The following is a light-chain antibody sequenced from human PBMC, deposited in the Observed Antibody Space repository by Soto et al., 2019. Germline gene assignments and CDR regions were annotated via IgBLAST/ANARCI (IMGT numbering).Light chain of an antibody. CDR2: KAS. CDR3: QHYNSYSEA. Sequence: EIQMTQSPSTLSGSVGDRVTFTCRASQTISSWLAWYQQKPGKAPKLLIYKASTLKSGVPSRFSGSGSGTEFTLTISSLQPDDFATYYCQHYNSYSEAFGQGTKVDI. V-gene: IGKV1-5*03. CDR1: QTISSW. J-gene: IGKJ1*01.